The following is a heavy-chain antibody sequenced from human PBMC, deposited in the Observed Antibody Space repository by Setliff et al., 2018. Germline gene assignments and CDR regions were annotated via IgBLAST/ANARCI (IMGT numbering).Heavy chain of an antibody. CDR3: ARDDGILYDSSGYPDY. D-gene: IGHD3-22*01. Sequence: GGSLRLSCAASGLTFSTYWMSWVRQAPGKGLEWVANINQDGSQKYYVGSVRGRFTISRDNAKSSLYLQMNSLRGEDTAMYYCARDDGILYDSSGYPDYWGQGTPVTVSS. CDR1: GLTFSTYW. J-gene: IGHJ4*02. V-gene: IGHV3-7*01. CDR2: INQDGSQK.